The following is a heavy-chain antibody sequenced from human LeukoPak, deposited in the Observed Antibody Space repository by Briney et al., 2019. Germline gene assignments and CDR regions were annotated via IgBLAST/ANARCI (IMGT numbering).Heavy chain of an antibody. CDR3: AREGGDPRWLDP. Sequence: SETLSLTCTVSGGSISSYYWTWIRQSAGKGLEWIGRIDTSGSTNYNPSLRSRVTMSVNTSKNQFSLNLTSVTAADTAVYSCAREGGDPRWLDPWGQGTLVTVSS. D-gene: IGHD6-25*01. CDR1: GGSISSYY. CDR2: IDTSGST. J-gene: IGHJ5*02. V-gene: IGHV4-4*07.